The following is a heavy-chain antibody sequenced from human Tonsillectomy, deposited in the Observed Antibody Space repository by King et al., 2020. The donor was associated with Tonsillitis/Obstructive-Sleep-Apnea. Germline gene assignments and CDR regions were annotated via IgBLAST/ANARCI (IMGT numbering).Heavy chain of an antibody. V-gene: IGHV4-34*01. CDR2: INHSGST. D-gene: IGHD4-23*01. CDR3: ANSYGGTPAALDAFDI. Sequence: VQLQQWGAGLLKPSETLSLTCAVYGGSFSGYYWSWIRQPPGKGLEWIGEINHSGSTNYNPSLKSRVTISVDTSKNQFFLKLSSVTAADTAVCYCANSYGGTPAALDAFDIWGQGTMVTVSS. CDR1: GGSFSGYY. J-gene: IGHJ3*02.